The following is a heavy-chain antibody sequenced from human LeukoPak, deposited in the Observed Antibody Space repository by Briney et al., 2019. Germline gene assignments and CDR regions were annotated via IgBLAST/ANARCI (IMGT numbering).Heavy chain of an antibody. D-gene: IGHD1-26*01. CDR3: ARDRWELDPSRYYYMDV. CDR2: IIPIFGTA. CDR1: GVTFSIYA. J-gene: IGHJ6*03. V-gene: IGHV1-69*13. Sequence: SVNLSSKSSGVTFSIYAISWVRQAPGQRLKWMGGIIPIFGTANYAQKFQGRVTITADESTSTAYMELSSLRSEDTAVYYCARDRWELDPSRYYYMDVWGKGTTVTISS.